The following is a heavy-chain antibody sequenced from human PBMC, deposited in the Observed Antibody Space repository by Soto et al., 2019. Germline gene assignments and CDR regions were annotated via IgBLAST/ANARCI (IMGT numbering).Heavy chain of an antibody. Sequence: QVQLVESGGGVVQPGRSLRLSCAASGFTFISYAMHWVRQAPGKGLEWVAVISFDGSTEYYADSVKGRFTISRDNSKNTVYWQMNSLRSEDTAVYYCARSRHGSGSYTHFYYGLDVWGQGTTVTVSS. CDR3: ARSRHGSGSYTHFYYGLDV. D-gene: IGHD3-10*01. CDR1: GFTFISYA. CDR2: ISFDGSTE. V-gene: IGHV3-30-3*01. J-gene: IGHJ6*02.